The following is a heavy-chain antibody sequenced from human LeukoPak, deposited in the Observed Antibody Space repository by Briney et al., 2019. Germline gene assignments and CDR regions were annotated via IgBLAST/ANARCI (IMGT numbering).Heavy chain of an antibody. J-gene: IGHJ3*02. D-gene: IGHD5-18*01. V-gene: IGHV1-24*01. Sequence: ASVKVSCKVSGYTLTELSMHWVRQAPGKGLEWMGGFDPEDGETIYAQKFQGRVTMTEDTSTDTAYMELSSLRSEDTAVYYCATPPGGYSYGLDAFDIRGQGTMVTVSS. CDR2: FDPEDGET. CDR1: GYTLTELS. CDR3: ATPPGGYSYGLDAFDI.